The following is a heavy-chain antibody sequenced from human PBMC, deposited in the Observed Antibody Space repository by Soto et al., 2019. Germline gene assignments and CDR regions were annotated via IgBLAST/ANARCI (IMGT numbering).Heavy chain of an antibody. D-gene: IGHD3-22*01. Sequence: SETLSLTCAVYGGSFSGYYWSWIRQPPGKGLEWIGEINHSGSTNYNPSLKSRVTISVDTSKNQFSLKLSSVTAADTAVYFCGREDYYDSSGYYPDLFDYWGQGTLVTVSS. CDR1: GGSFSGYY. CDR2: INHSGST. J-gene: IGHJ4*02. V-gene: IGHV4-34*01. CDR3: GREDYYDSSGYYPDLFDY.